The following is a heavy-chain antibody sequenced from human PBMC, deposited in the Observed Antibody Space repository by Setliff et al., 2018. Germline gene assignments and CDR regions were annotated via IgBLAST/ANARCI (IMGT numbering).Heavy chain of an antibody. CDR1: AYTFTDYG. D-gene: IGHD1-26*01. Sequence: ASVKVSCKTAAYTFTDYGIAWIRQAPGQGIEYMGWINTYNGNTNYAPKFQDRVIMTTDTSARTAHMELSSLRPDDTAIYYCARQRGGIYSAYFDCCGLGTLVTLSS. CDR3: ARQRGGIYSAYFDC. CDR2: INTYNGNT. J-gene: IGHJ4*02. V-gene: IGHV1-18*01.